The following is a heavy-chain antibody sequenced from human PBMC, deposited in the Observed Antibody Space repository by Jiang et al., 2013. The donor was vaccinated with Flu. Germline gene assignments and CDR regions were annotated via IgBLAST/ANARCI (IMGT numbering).Heavy chain of an antibody. CDR3: ARDGRSGNFLDL. V-gene: IGHV4-59*01. J-gene: IGHJ4*02. CDR2: IYYTGST. CDR1: GGSISSYY. Sequence: LLKPSETLSLTCTVSGGSISSYYWSWIRQAPGKGLEWIGCIYYTGSTNYNPSLKSRVTISVDTSKNQFSLKLSSVTAADTAVYFCARDGRSGNFLDLWGQGNPGHRLL. D-gene: IGHD1-26*01.